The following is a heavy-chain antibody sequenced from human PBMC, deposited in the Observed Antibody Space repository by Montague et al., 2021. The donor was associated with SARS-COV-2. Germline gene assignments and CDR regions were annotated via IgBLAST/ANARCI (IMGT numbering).Heavy chain of an antibody. CDR2: IYDSGGA. CDR3: ARRGTGNYELLDY. Sequence: SETLSLTCTISGGSMRRYYLTWIRQLPGKELEWIGSIYDSGGARYNPSLKSRVSISVDASKNQFSLRVTSVTAADTAVYFCARRGTGNYELLDYWGQGILVTVSS. CDR1: GGSMRRYY. J-gene: IGHJ4*02. V-gene: IGHV4-59*01. D-gene: IGHD3-3*01.